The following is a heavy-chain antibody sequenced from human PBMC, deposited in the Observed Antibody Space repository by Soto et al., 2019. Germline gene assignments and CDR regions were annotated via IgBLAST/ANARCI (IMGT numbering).Heavy chain of an antibody. J-gene: IGHJ4*02. V-gene: IGHV3-15*01. CDR1: GFTFSNAW. CDR3: AVNDYLDY. Sequence: LSCSASGFTFSNAWMIWVRQAPGKGLEWVGRIKRISDGGTTDYAAPVKGRFTISRDDSANTLYLQMNSLKTEDTAVYFCAVNDYLDYWGQGALVTVSS. CDR2: IKRISDGGTT.